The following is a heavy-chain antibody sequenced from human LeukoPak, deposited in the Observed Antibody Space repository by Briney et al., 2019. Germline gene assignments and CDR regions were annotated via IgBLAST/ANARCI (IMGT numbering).Heavy chain of an antibody. D-gene: IGHD4-11*01. CDR2: MYHSGAT. CDR1: GYSISDGYF. J-gene: IGHJ5*02. Sequence: SETLSLTCAVSGYSISDGYFWGWIRQPPGKGLEWIGSMYHSGATYYNPSLKSRVTISIDTSTNYFYLNLSSVTAADTAVYYCARHFCSSNCCYGGGNWLDPWGQGTLVTVSS. CDR3: ARHFCSSNCCYGGGNWLDP. V-gene: IGHV4-38-2*01.